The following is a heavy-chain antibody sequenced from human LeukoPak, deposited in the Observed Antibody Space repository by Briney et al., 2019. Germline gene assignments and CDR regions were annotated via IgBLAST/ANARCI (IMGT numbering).Heavy chain of an antibody. V-gene: IGHV3-21*01. D-gene: IGHD2-21*02. Sequence: GGSLRLSCAASGFTFSSYAMGWVRQAPGKGLEWVSSISSSSDYIYYADSVKGRFTISRDNAKNSLYLQMNSLRVEDTAVYYCARTPRGGVTAIYWGQGTLVTVYS. J-gene: IGHJ4*02. CDR2: ISSSSDYI. CDR3: ARTPRGGVTAIY. CDR1: GFTFSSYA.